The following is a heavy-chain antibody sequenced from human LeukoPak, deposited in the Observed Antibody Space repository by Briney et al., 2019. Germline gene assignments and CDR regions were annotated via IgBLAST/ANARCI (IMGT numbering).Heavy chain of an antibody. V-gene: IGHV3-53*01. CDR3: AKDRLVMVVPDAFDI. D-gene: IGHD2-15*01. Sequence: QPGGSLRLSCAASGFTVISNYMSWVRQAPGKGLEWVSVIYSGGSTYHADSVKGRFTISRDNSKNTLYLQMNSLRAEDTAVYYCAKDRLVMVVPDAFDIWGQGTMVIVSS. CDR2: IYSGGST. J-gene: IGHJ3*02. CDR1: GFTVISNY.